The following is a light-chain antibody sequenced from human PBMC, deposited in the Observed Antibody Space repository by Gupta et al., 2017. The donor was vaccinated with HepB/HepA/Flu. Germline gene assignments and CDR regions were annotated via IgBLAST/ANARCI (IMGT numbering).Light chain of an antibody. CDR2: VNN. V-gene: IGLV3-19*01. CDR3: YSPDNSGNRGWV. CDR1: SLRSSY. Sequence: SSELTQDPAVSVALGQTVRITCQGDSLRSSYASWYQQKPGQAPVLGIYVNNNRPSGIPDRFSCSSSGTNASSTITGAQAEDEADYYCYSPDNSGNRGWVFGGGTKLTVL. J-gene: IGLJ3*02.